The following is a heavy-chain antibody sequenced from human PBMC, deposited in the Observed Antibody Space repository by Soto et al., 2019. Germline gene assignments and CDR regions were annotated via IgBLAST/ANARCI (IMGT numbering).Heavy chain of an antibody. J-gene: IGHJ4*02. CDR1: GYTFTTYN. V-gene: IGHV1-3*04. CDR3: ARGGMQLEGEGY. CDR2: INTGNGNT. Sequence: QVHLVQSGTEVKKPGASVKVSCKASGYTFTTYNMHWVRQAPGQRLEWVGWINTGNGNTKYSQSFQGRVTITRDTSARAAYMELSSLRFEDTAVYYCARGGMQLEGEGYWGQGTLVAVSS. D-gene: IGHD1-26*01.